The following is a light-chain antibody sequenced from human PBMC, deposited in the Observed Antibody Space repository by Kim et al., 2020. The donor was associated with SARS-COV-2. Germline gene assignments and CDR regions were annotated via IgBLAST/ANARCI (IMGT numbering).Light chain of an antibody. J-gene: IGKJ5*01. V-gene: IGKV3-11*01. CDR2: HAS. CDR1: HNIGIY. Sequence: LSPGHRATLSCRARHNIGIYLAWYQQKPGPAPSLLIYHASTRATGIPARFSGSGYWTDFTLTITSLEPEDFAVYYCQQRSKWPITFGRGTRLEIK. CDR3: QQRSKWPIT.